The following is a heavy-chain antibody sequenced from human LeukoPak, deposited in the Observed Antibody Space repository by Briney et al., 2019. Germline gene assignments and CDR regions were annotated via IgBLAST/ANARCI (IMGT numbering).Heavy chain of an antibody. V-gene: IGHV3-30*18. J-gene: IGHJ4*02. CDR3: AKVLVATIKGTFDY. CDR2: ISYHGSDK. CDR1: GFTFSTYA. Sequence: LRLSCAASGFTFSTYAMHWVRQAPGKGLEWVAAISYHGSDKFYADSVKGRFTISRDNSKNTLYLQMNSLRAEDTAVYYCAKVLVATIKGTFDYWGQGTLVTVSS. D-gene: IGHD2-15*01.